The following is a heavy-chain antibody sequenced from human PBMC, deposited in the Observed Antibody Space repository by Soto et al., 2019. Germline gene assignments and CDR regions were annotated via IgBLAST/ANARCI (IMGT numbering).Heavy chain of an antibody. D-gene: IGHD3-3*01. CDR2: ISAYNGNT. CDR3: ARSSLGLGIFGVVPDPHYYYGMDV. V-gene: IGHV1-18*01. J-gene: IGHJ6*02. CDR1: GYTFTSYG. Sequence: ASVKVSCKASGYTFTSYGISWVRQAPGQGLEWMGWISAYNGNTNYAQKLQGRVTMTTDTSTSTAYRELRSLRSDDTAVYSCARSSLGLGIFGVVPDPHYYYGMDVWGQGTTVTVSS.